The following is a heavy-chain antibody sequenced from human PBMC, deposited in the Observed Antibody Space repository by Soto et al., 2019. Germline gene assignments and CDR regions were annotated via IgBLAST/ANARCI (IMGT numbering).Heavy chain of an antibody. CDR3: ASDLSMAQYYYYMDV. J-gene: IGHJ6*03. CDR1: GYTFTTYG. Sequence: QVQLVQSGPEVKKPGASVKVSCKASGYTFTTYGISWVRQAPGQGLEWMGWISPYNGDTHYAERFQGRLTITTDTAATSAYKELSTLSSDDRAVYFCASDLSMAQYYYYMDVWGKGTTVTVSS. CDR2: ISPYNGDT. V-gene: IGHV1-18*01.